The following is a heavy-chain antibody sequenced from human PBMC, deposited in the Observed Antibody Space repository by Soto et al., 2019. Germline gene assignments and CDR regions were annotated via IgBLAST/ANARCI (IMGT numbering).Heavy chain of an antibody. CDR2: ISGSGGST. CDR3: AKDLGYCSGGSCYWDWFDP. CDR1: GFTFSSYA. J-gene: IGHJ5*02. Sequence: GGSLRLSCAASGFTFSSYAMSWVRQAPGKGLEWVSAISGSGGSTYYADSVKGRFTISRDNSKNTLYLQMNSLRAEDTAVYYCAKDLGYCSGGSCYWDWFDPWGQGTLVTVSS. D-gene: IGHD2-15*01. V-gene: IGHV3-23*01.